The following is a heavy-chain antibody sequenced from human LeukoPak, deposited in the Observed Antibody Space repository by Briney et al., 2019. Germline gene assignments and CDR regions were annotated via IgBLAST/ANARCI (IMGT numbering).Heavy chain of an antibody. CDR1: GFTFSAYW. CDR2: IKSDGSST. Sequence: GGSLRLSCAASGFTFSAYWMYWVRQAPGKGLVWVSRIKSDGSSTSYADSVKGRFTISRDNAKNTLYLQMNSLRAADTAVYYCARDLTDSSGYYPEHWGQGTLVTVST. CDR3: ARDLTDSSGYYPEH. V-gene: IGHV3-74*01. D-gene: IGHD3-22*01. J-gene: IGHJ1*01.